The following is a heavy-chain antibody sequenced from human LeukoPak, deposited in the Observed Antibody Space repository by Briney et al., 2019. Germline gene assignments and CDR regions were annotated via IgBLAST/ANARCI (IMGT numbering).Heavy chain of an antibody. CDR2: ISYDGSNK. V-gene: IGHV3-30*18. J-gene: IGHJ5*02. CDR1: GFTFSSYG. D-gene: IGHD2-2*01. CDR3: AKDGVREYQLPSARWFDP. Sequence: GRSLRLSCAASGFTFSSYGMHWVRQAPGKGLEWVAVISYDGSNKYYADSVKGRFTISRDNSKNTLYLQMNSLRAEDTAVYYCAKDGVREYQLPSARWFDPWGQGTLVTVSS.